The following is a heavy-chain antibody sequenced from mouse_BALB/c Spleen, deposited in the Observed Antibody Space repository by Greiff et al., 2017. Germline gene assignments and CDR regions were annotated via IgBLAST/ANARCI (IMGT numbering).Heavy chain of an antibody. V-gene: IGHV1S127*01. CDR2: IDPSDSYT. CDR3: TRSTMITFDY. J-gene: IGHJ2*01. D-gene: IGHD2-4*01. Sequence: QVQLQQPRAELVKPGASVKMSCKASGYTFTSYWMHWVKQRPGQGLEWIGVIDPSDSYTSYNQKFKGKATLTVDTSSSTAYMQLSSLTSEDSAVYYCTRSTMITFDYWGQGTTLTVSS. CDR1: GYTFTSYW.